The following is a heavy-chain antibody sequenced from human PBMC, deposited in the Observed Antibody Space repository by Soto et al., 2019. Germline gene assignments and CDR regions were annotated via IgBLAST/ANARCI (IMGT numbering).Heavy chain of an antibody. D-gene: IGHD5-12*01. Sequence: SETLSLTCTLSGGSISGYYWSWIRQPPGKGLEWIGYVYYSGSTKYNPSLESRVTISVDMSNNQFSLMLTSVTAADTAVYYCAKCRRTDAEGYRLDFWGQGTLVTV. V-gene: IGHV4-59*01. CDR3: AKCRRTDAEGYRLDF. J-gene: IGHJ4*02. CDR2: VYYSGST. CDR1: GGSISGYY.